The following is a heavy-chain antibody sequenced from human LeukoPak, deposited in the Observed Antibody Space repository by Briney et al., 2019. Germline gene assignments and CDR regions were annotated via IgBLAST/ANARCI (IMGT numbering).Heavy chain of an antibody. V-gene: IGHV4-34*01. Sequence: SETLSLTCAVYGGSFSAYYWSWIRQPPGKGLEWIGEINHSGSTNYNPSLKSRATISVDTSKNQFSLKLSSVTAADTAVYYCARDGEKTPDWGQGTLVTVSS. CDR3: ARDGEKTPD. J-gene: IGHJ4*02. D-gene: IGHD4-23*01. CDR1: GGSFSAYY. CDR2: INHSGST.